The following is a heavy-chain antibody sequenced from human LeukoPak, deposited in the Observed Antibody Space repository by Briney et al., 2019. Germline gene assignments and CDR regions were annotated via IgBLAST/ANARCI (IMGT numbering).Heavy chain of an antibody. CDR2: ISGSGGST. CDR3: AKGVYIYGSGRFGVDY. V-gene: IGHV3-23*01. J-gene: IGHJ4*02. D-gene: IGHD3-10*01. CDR1: GFTFSSYG. Sequence: PGGSLRLSCAASGFTFSSYGMSWVRQAPGKGLEWVSAISGSGGSTYYADSVKGRFTISRDNSKNTLYLQMNSLRAEDTAVYYCAKGVYIYGSGRFGVDYWGQGTLVTVSS.